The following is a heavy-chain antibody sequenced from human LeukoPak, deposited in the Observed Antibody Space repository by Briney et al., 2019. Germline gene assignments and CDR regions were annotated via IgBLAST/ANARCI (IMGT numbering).Heavy chain of an antibody. CDR3: AKVVVTAITAHLDY. J-gene: IGHJ4*02. CDR2: ISSSGSTI. CDR1: GFTFSDYY. V-gene: IGHV3-11*01. Sequence: PGGSLRLSCAASGFTFSDYYMSWIRQAPGKGLEWVSYISSSGSTIYYADSVKGRFTISRDNAKNSLYLQMNSLRAEDTAVYYCAKVVVTAITAHLDYWGQGTLVTVSS. D-gene: IGHD2-21*02.